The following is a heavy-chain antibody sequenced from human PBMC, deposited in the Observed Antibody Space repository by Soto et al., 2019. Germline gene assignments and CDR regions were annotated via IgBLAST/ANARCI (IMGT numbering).Heavy chain of an antibody. CDR3: ARYMNWFDP. V-gene: IGHV4-38-2*01. CDR2: IYHSGST. CDR1: GYSISSGYY. J-gene: IGHJ5*02. Sequence: SETLSLTCAVSGYSISSGYYWGWIRQPPGKGLEWIGSIYHSGSTYYNPSLKSRVTISVETSKNQFSLKLSSVTAADTAVYYCARYMNWFDPWGQGTLVTVSS.